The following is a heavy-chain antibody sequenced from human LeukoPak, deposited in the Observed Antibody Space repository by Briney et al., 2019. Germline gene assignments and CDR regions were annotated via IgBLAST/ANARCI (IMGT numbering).Heavy chain of an antibody. CDR3: ARVEWELPGY. V-gene: IGHV1-46*01. D-gene: IGHD1-26*01. CDR1: GYTFTSYY. J-gene: IGHJ4*02. Sequence: GASVKVSCKASGYTFTSYYMHWVRQAPGQGLEWMGIINPSGGSTSYAQKFQGRVTMTRDTSISTAYMELSRLRSDDTAVYYCARVEWELPGYWGQGTLVTVSS. CDR2: INPSGGST.